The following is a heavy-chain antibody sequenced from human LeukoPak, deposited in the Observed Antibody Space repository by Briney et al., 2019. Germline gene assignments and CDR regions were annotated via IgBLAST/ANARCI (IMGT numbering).Heavy chain of an antibody. J-gene: IGHJ6*03. CDR3: ASPPIEIGSGSGHYYYYYMDV. D-gene: IGHD3-10*01. CDR2: ISSSGSTI. Sequence: PGGSLRLSCAASGFTFSSYEMNWVRQAPGKGLEWVSYISSSGSTIYYADSVKGRFTISRDNAKNSLYLQMNSLRAEDTAVYYGASPPIEIGSGSGHYYYYYMDVWGKGTTVTVSS. CDR1: GFTFSSYE. V-gene: IGHV3-48*03.